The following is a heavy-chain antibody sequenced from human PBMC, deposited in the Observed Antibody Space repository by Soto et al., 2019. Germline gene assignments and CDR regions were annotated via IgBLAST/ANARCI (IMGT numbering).Heavy chain of an antibody. Sequence: SETLSLTCTVSGGSISSGDYYWSWIRQPPGKGLEWIGYIYYSGSTYYNPSLKSRVTISVDTSKNQFSLKLSSVTAADTAVYYCANLLYYDSSGLDYWGQGTLVTVSS. CDR3: ANLLYYDSSGLDY. CDR1: GGSISSGDYY. CDR2: IYYSGST. D-gene: IGHD3-22*01. V-gene: IGHV4-30-4*01. J-gene: IGHJ4*02.